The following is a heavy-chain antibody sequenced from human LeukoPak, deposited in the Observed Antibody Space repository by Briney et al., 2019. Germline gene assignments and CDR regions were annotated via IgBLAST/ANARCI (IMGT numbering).Heavy chain of an antibody. V-gene: IGHV3-23*01. CDR1: GFTFSSYA. CDR2: ISGSGGST. J-gene: IGHJ4*02. CDR3: AKSHILTGYYIY. Sequence: GGSLRLSCAASGFTFSSYAMSWVRQAPGKGLEWIPAISGSGGSTYYADSVEGRFTISRDNSKNTLYLQMNSLRAEDTAVYYCAKSHILTGYYIYWGQGTLVTVSS. D-gene: IGHD3-9*01.